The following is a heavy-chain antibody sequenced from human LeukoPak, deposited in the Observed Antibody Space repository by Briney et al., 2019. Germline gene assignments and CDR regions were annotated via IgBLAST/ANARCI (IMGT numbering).Heavy chain of an antibody. CDR2: IGTAGDT. CDR3: ARGTTVTGFDY. Sequence: GGSLRLSCAASGFTFSSYDVHWVRQATGKGLEWVSAIGTAGDTYYPGSVKGRFTISRENAKNSLYLQMNSLRAGDTAVYYCARGTTVTGFDYWGQGTLVTVSS. CDR1: GFTFSSYD. J-gene: IGHJ4*02. D-gene: IGHD4-17*01. V-gene: IGHV3-13*01.